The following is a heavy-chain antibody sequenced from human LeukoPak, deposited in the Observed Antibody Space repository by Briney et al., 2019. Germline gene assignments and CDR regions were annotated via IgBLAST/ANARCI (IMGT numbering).Heavy chain of an antibody. J-gene: IGHJ5*02. Sequence: PGGSLRLSCAASGFTVSGNYMSWVRQAPGKGLEWVSVIYSGGSTYYADSVKGRFTISRDNSKNTLYLQMSSLRAEDTGVYYCARENRGSRWLDPWGQGILVTVSS. CDR3: ARENRGSRWLDP. CDR1: GFTVSGNY. CDR2: IYSGGST. D-gene: IGHD2/OR15-2a*01. V-gene: IGHV3-53*05.